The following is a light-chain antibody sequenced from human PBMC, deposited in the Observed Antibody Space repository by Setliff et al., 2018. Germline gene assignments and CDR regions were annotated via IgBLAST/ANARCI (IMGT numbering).Light chain of an antibody. CDR1: SSNIGNND. CDR3: GTWDSSLSAGV. J-gene: IGLJ2*01. CDR2: VND. Sequence: PGPKATISCSGSSSNIGNNDVSWYQQLPGTAPKLIIYVNDERPSGIPDRFSGSKSGTSATLGIAGLQTGDEADYYCGTWDSSLSAGVFGGGTKGTV. V-gene: IGLV1-51*01.